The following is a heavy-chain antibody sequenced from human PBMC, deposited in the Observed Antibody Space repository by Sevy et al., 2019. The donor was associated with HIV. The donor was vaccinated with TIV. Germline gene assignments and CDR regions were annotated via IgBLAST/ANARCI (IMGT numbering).Heavy chain of an antibody. CDR1: GFSLDSYG. Sequence: GGSLRLSCAVSGFSLDSYGMTWVRQAPGKGLEWVSGISGSGTRTYYADSVKGRFIISRDNSKNTLYLQMNSLRSEDMGIYYCAKGGGGHYDPDEIGYYFYYYNMDVWGKGTTVTVSS. CDR3: AKGGGGHYDPDEIGYYFYYYNMDV. D-gene: IGHD3-22*01. CDR2: ISGSGTRT. J-gene: IGHJ6*03. V-gene: IGHV3-23*01.